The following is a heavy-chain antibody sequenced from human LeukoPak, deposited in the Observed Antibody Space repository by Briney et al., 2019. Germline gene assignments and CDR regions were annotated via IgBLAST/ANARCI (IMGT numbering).Heavy chain of an antibody. J-gene: IGHJ4*02. CDR1: GFTFSSYS. V-gene: IGHV3-48*01. CDR2: ISSSSYTR. CDR3: ARAMYYDILTGYYNPFDY. Sequence: GGSLRLSCAASGFTFSSYSMNWVRQAPGKGLEWVSYISSSSYTRYYADSVKGRFTISRDNAKNSLYLQMNGLRAEDTAVYYCARAMYYDILTGYYNPFDYWGQGTLVTVSS. D-gene: IGHD3-9*01.